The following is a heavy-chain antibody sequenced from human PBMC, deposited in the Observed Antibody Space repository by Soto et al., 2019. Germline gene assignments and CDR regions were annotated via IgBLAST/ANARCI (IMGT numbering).Heavy chain of an antibody. CDR1: GYTFTSYA. Sequence: ASVKVSCKASGYTFTSYAISWVRQAPGQGLEWMGGIIPIFGTANYAQKFQGRVTITADESTSTAYMELSSLRSEDTAVYYCARDRRYYYGMDVWGQGTTVTVSS. CDR3: ARDRRYYYGMDV. J-gene: IGHJ6*02. V-gene: IGHV1-69*13. CDR2: IIPIFGTA.